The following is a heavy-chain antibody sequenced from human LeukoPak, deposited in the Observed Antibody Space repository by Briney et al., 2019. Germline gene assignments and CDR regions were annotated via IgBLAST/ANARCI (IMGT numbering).Heavy chain of an antibody. V-gene: IGHV3-30*04. D-gene: IGHD6-19*01. J-gene: IGHJ4*02. Sequence: GGSLRLSCAGSGFNFSNHLKQWVRQAPGKGLEWVAVISSDGNNKYYADSVQGRFTIARDNSKNTLYLQMNSLRPEDTAVYYCARDRQGITVAGALDYGGQGTLVTVSS. CDR3: ARDRQGITVAGALDY. CDR2: ISSDGNNK. CDR1: GFNFSNHL.